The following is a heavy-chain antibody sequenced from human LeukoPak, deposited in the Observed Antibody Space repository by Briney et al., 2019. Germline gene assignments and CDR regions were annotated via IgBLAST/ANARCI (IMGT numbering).Heavy chain of an antibody. Sequence: ASVKVSCKASGYTFTSYYMHWVRQAPGQGLEWMGIIDPSGGSTSYAQKFQGRVTMTRDTSTSTVYMELSSLRSEDTAVYYCARADWELPLDYWGRGTLVTVSS. D-gene: IGHD1-26*01. J-gene: IGHJ4*02. CDR1: GYTFTSYY. V-gene: IGHV1-46*01. CDR2: IDPSGGST. CDR3: ARADWELPLDY.